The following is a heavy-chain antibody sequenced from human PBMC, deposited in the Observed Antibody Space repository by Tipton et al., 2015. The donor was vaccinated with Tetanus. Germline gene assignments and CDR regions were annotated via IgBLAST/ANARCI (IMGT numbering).Heavy chain of an antibody. CDR3: ARAHCTDGVCNFDF. CDR1: GYSFSSYY. V-gene: IGHV5-51*01. CDR2: IYPGDSDT. Sequence: QLVQSGAEVKKPGESLKISCEASGYSFSSYYIAWVRQMPGGGLEWMGIIYPGDSDTRYSPSFQGQVTISVDKSINTADLQWSSLKASDTSMFYCARAHCTDGVCNFDFWGQGALVTVAS. D-gene: IGHD2-8*01. J-gene: IGHJ4*02.